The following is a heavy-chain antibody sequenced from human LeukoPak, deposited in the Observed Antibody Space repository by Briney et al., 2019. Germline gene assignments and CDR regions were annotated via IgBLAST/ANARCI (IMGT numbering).Heavy chain of an antibody. CDR3: ARAYDQGGAAHDY. J-gene: IGHJ4*02. D-gene: IGHD6-6*01. CDR2: IKQDGGEK. CDR1: GFXFRSYW. Sequence: GGSLRLSCAASGFXFRSYWMTWVRQAPGKGLEWVANIKQDGGEKYYVDSVKGRFSISRDNVKNSLYLQMNSLRAEDTAVYYCARAYDQGGAAHDYWGQGTLVSVSS. V-gene: IGHV3-7*05.